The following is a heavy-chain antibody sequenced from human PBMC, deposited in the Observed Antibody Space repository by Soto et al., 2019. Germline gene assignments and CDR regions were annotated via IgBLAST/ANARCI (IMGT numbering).Heavy chain of an antibody. J-gene: IGHJ4*02. V-gene: IGHV3-30*03. CDR3: GCGGTIAAAGTPFDY. Sequence: QVQLVESGGGVVQPGRSLRLSCAASGFTFSSYGMHWVRQAPGKGLEWVAVISYDGSNKYYAGSVKGRFTISRDNSKNTLYLQMNSLRAEDTAVYYCGCGGTIAAAGTPFDYWGQGTLVTVSS. D-gene: IGHD6-13*01. CDR2: ISYDGSNK. CDR1: GFTFSSYG.